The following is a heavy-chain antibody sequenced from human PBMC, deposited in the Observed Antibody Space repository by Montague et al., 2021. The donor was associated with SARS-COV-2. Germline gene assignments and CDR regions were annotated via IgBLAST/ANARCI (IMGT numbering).Heavy chain of an antibody. J-gene: IGHJ6*02. V-gene: IGHV4-39*02. D-gene: IGHD3-9*01. Sequence: SETLSLTCTVSGGSISSSSYYWVWMRQPPGKELEWSGSICCSGSTYYNPSLKSRVTISVDTSKNQFSLKLISVTAADTAVYYCAREVTGGYCDWILYGMDVWGQGTTVTVSS. CDR3: AREVTGGYCDWILYGMDV. CDR2: ICCSGST. CDR1: GGSISSSSYY.